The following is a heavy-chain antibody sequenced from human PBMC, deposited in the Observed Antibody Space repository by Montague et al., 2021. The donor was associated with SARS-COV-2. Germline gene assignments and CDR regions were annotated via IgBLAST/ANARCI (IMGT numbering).Heavy chain of an antibody. J-gene: IGHJ6*02. CDR3: ARINSDPLDYYYYGMDV. D-gene: IGHD1-1*01. CDR2: IDWDDDK. Sequence: PALVKPTQTLTLTCTFSGFSLSTSGMCVSWIRQPPGKALEWLALIDWDDDKYYSTSLKTRLTISKDTSKNQVVLTMTNMDPVDTATYYCARINSDPLDYYYYGMDVWGQGTTVTVSS. V-gene: IGHV2-70*01. CDR1: GFSLSTSGMC.